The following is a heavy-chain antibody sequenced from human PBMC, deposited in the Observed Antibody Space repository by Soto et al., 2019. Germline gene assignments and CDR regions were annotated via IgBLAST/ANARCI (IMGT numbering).Heavy chain of an antibody. D-gene: IGHD3-16*02. CDR2: ISSNGGST. V-gene: IGHV3-64*01. J-gene: IGHJ4*02. CDR3: ARLAYDYVWGSYHDY. CDR1: GFTFSSYA. Sequence: GGSLRLSCAASGFTFSSYAMHWVRQAPGKGLEYVSAISSNGGSTYYANSVKGRFTISRDNSKNTLYLQMGSLRAEDMAVYYCARLAYDYVWGSYHDYWGQGTLVTVSS.